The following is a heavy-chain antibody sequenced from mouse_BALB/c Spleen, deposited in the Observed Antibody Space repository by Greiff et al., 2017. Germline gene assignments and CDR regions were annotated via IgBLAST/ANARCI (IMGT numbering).Heavy chain of an antibody. V-gene: IGHV1-54*01. CDR3: ARKDYGSSYFDY. CDR1: GYAFTNYL. J-gene: IGHJ2*01. Sequence: QVHVKQSGAELVRPGTSVKVSCKASGYAFTNYLIEWVKQRPGQGLEWIGLINPYNGGTSYNQKFKGKATLTVDKSSSTAYMELLSLTSEDSAVYYCARKDYGSSYFDYWGQGTTLTVSS. CDR2: INPYNGGT. D-gene: IGHD1-1*01.